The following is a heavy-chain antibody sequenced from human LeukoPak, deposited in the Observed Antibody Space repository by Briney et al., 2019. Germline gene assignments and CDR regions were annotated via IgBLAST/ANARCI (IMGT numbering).Heavy chain of an antibody. CDR2: IRQDGGAT. CDR3: ATSKDTAGGPY. V-gene: IGHV3-7*01. Sequence: WGSLRLSFADPGFTFTDYWMAWVRQAPGQGRGWMANIRQDGGATFYGDSVKGRFTISRDNAKNSLFLQMNSLRAEDTAVYYCATSKDTAGGPYWGQGTLVTVSS. D-gene: IGHD5-18*01. CDR1: GFTFTDYW. J-gene: IGHJ4*02.